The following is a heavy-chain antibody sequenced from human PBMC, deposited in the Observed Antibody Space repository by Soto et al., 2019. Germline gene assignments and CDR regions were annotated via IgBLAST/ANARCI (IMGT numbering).Heavy chain of an antibody. V-gene: IGHV4-39*07. D-gene: IGHD3-10*02. J-gene: IGHJ6*02. CDR1: GDSIASNSYF. CDR3: ASVRGGYYYAMDV. CDR2: IYYSGTT. Sequence: SETLSLTCTVSGDSIASNSYFWAWIRQPPGKGLEWIGSIYYSGTTYYNPSLKSRVTISVDKSKNQFSLKLSSVTAADTAVYYCASVRGGYYYAMDVWGQGTTVTVSS.